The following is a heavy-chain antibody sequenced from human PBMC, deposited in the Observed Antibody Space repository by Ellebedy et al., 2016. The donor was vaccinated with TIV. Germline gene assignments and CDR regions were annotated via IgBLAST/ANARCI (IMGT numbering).Heavy chain of an antibody. V-gene: IGHV3-7*01. CDR3: ATDGSYGDYRSPTHAFVM. CDR2: INQDGSEQ. D-gene: IGHD4-17*01. Sequence: GESLKISCAASGFTFSSYWMTWVRQAPGKGLEWVANINQDGSEQYYVDSVQGRFTISRDNAESSLYLQMDSLRVEDTAVYYCATDGSYGDYRSPTHAFVMWGQGTMVAVSS. CDR1: GFTFSSYW. J-gene: IGHJ3*02.